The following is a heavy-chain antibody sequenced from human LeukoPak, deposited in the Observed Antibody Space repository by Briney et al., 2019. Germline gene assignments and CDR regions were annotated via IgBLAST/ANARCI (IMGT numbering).Heavy chain of an antibody. CDR1: GGSFSGYY. D-gene: IGHD3-3*01. Sequence: PSETLSLTCAVYGGSFSGYYWSWIRQPPGKGREWIGEINHSGSTNYNPSLKSRVTISVDTSKNQFSLKLSSVTAADTAVYYCARGGGVTWLRRWGQGTLVTVSS. CDR2: INHSGST. V-gene: IGHV4-34*01. J-gene: IGHJ4*02. CDR3: ARGGGVTWLRR.